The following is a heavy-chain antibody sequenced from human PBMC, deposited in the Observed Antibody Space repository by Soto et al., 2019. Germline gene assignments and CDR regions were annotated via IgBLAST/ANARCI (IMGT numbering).Heavy chain of an antibody. J-gene: IGHJ4*02. D-gene: IGHD6-13*01. CDR3: ARALGIAAAGPLGY. Sequence: QVQLVQSGAEVKKPGASVKVSCKASGYTFTSYAMHWVRQAPGQRLEWMGWSNAGNGNTKYSKEFQGRVTITRDPSASTAYMELSSLRSEDMAVYYGARALGIAAAGPLGYWGQGTLVTVSS. CDR2: SNAGNGNT. V-gene: IGHV1-3*02. CDR1: GYTFTSYA.